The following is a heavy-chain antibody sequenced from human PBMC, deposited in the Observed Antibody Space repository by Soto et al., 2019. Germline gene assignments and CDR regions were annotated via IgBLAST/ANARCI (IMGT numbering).Heavy chain of an antibody. Sequence: PSETLSLTCTVSAGSISSGGYYWSWIRQHPGKGLEWIGYIYYSGSTYYNPSRKSRVTISVDTSKNQFSLKLSSVTAADTAVYYCARGYPSPPLLGYYGMDVWGQGTTVTVSS. CDR1: AGSISSGGYY. CDR2: IYYSGST. J-gene: IGHJ6*02. V-gene: IGHV4-31*03. CDR3: ARGYPSPPLLGYYGMDV. D-gene: IGHD1-1*01.